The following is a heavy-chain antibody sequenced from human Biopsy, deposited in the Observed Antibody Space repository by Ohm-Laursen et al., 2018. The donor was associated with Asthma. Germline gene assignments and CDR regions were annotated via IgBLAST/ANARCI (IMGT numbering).Heavy chain of an antibody. CDR1: GYTFTSYG. D-gene: IGHD1-26*01. J-gene: IGHJ4*02. Sequence: ASPKASCKTSGYTFTSYGLSWVRQAPRQGLEWMGWISAYNGNTNYAQKLQGRVTMTTDTSTSTAYMELRSLRSDDTAVYYCARDGPVGAPSDYWGQGTLVTVSS. CDR2: ISAYNGNT. V-gene: IGHV1-18*04. CDR3: ARDGPVGAPSDY.